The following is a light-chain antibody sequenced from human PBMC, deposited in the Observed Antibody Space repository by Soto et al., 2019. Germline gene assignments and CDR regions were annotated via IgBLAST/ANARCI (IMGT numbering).Light chain of an antibody. J-gene: IGKJ5*01. CDR3: QQANSFPVT. V-gene: IGKV1-39*01. CDR2: AAS. CDR1: QSISSY. Sequence: DIQMTQSPSSLSASVADRVTITCRASQSISSYLNWYQQKPGKAPKLLIYAASSLQSGVPLRFSGRGSGTEFTLTISSLQPEDFATYFCQQANSFPVTFGQGTRLEIK.